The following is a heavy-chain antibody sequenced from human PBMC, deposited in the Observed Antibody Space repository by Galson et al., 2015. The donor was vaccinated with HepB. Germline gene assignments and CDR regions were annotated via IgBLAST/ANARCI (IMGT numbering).Heavy chain of an antibody. CDR3: ARAGRGLANIYNFDY. D-gene: IGHD3-10*01. CDR1: GGSITSSSYY. CDR2: FYYSGNT. Sequence: LSLTCTVSGGSITSSSYYWGWIRQPPGMGLEWIGTFYYSGNTYYNPSLKSRVTISADTTENQLSLKVRSVTAADTAVYYCARAGRGLANIYNFDYWGQGTLVTVSS. J-gene: IGHJ4*02. V-gene: IGHV4-39*07.